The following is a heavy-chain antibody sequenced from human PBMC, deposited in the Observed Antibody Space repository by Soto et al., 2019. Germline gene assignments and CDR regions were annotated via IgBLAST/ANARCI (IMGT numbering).Heavy chain of an antibody. D-gene: IGHD3-22*01. J-gene: IGHJ4*01. CDR2: IYYRGNT. V-gene: IGHV4-39*01. Sequence: SETLSLTXTVSDDSITSSSYYWGWIRQPPGKGLEFIGTIYYRGNTYYNPSLKSRVTISVDTSKKQLSLNLSSVTAADMAVYYCARIDSTGAFDYWGRGTLVTVSS. CDR1: DDSITSSSYY. CDR3: ARIDSTGAFDY.